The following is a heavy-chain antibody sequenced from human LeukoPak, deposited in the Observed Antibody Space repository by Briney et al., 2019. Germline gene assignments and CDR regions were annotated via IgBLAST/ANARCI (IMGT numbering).Heavy chain of an antibody. J-gene: IGHJ4*02. D-gene: IGHD3-16*02. CDR3: ARQVITFGGVIVILDY. CDR2: IYPGDSDT. V-gene: IGHV5-51*01. CDR1: GYSFTSYW. Sequence: GESLKISCKGSGYSFTSYWIGWVRRMPGKGLEWMGIIYPGDSDTRYSPSFQGQVTISADKSISTAYLQWSSLKASDTAMYYCARQVITFGGVIVILDYWGQGTLVTVSS.